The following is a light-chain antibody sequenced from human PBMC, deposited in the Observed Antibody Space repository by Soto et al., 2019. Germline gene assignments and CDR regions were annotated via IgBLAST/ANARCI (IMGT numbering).Light chain of an antibody. Sequence: EVVLKLSPATVSVSTRERATLSCRASQSVSSNLAWYQQKPGQAPRLLIYGASTRATGIPARFSGSGSGTEFTLTISSLQSEDFAVYYCQQYDNWPPAWTFGQGTKVDNK. CDR2: GAS. J-gene: IGKJ1*01. CDR1: QSVSSN. CDR3: QQYDNWPPAWT. V-gene: IGKV3-15*01.